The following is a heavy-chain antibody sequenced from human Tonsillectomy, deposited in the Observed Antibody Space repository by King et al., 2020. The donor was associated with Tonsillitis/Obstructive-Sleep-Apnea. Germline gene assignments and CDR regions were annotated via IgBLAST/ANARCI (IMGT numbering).Heavy chain of an antibody. CDR1: GGSISNYY. V-gene: IGHV4-4*07. J-gene: IGHJ6*02. D-gene: IGHD4-11*01. CDR2: VYTSGDT. Sequence: QLQESGPGLVKPSETLSLTCTVSGGSISNYYWSWIRQPAGKGLEWIGRVYTSGDTNYNPSLKSRVTMSVDTSKNQFSLKLSSVTAADTAVYYCARGVRTTTITAAGIYYYYVMDVWGQGTTVTVSS. CDR3: ARGVRTTTITAAGIYYYYVMDV.